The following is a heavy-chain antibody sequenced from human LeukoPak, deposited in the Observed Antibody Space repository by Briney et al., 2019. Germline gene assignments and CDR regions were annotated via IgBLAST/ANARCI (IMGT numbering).Heavy chain of an antibody. J-gene: IGHJ6*03. D-gene: IGHD6-13*01. CDR1: GFTFSSYS. CDR3: ARERRVAAAGWGVGYYYYMDV. CDR2: ISISSSTI. V-gene: IGHV3-48*01. Sequence: PGGSLRLSCAASGFTFSSYSMNWVRQAPGKGLEWVSYISISSSTIYYADSVKGRFTISRDNAKNSLYLQMNSLRAEDTAVYYCARERRVAAAGWGVGYYYYMDVWGKGTTVTVSS.